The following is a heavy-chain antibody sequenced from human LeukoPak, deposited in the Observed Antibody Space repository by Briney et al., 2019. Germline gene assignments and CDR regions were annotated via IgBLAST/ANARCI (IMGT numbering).Heavy chain of an antibody. V-gene: IGHV3-23*01. CDR1: GFTFSSYA. Sequence: GGSLRLSCSASGFTFSSYAMTWVRQAPGKGLEWVSAISGPGGAPFYADSVKGRFTISRDNSNNMLYLQMNSLRADDTALYYCAINPGDYDDFDYWGQGTLVTVSS. CDR2: ISGPGGAP. J-gene: IGHJ4*02. CDR3: AINPGDYDDFDY. D-gene: IGHD4-17*01.